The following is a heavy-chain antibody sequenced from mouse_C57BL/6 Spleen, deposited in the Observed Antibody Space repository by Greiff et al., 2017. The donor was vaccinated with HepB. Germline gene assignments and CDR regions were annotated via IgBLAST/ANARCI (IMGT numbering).Heavy chain of an antibody. J-gene: IGHJ3*01. CDR1: GYTFTSYW. Sequence: VQLVESGAELVRPGTSVKLSCKASGYTFTSYWMHWVKQRPGQGLEWIGVIDPSDSYTNYNQKFEGKATLTVDTSSSTAYMQLSSLTSEDSAVYYCARVTYGTLAYWGQGTLVTVSA. V-gene: IGHV1-59*01. D-gene: IGHD2-1*01. CDR2: IDPSDSYT. CDR3: ARVTYGTLAY.